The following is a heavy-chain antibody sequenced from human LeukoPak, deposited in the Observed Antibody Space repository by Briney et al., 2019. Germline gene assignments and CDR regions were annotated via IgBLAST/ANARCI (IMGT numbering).Heavy chain of an antibody. CDR1: GGSISSSNW. CDR2: IYHSGST. CDR3: ASRAATYSSGWCGFDY. D-gene: IGHD6-19*01. Sequence: SETLSLTCAVSGGSISSSNWWSWVRQPPGKGLEWIGEIYHSGSTNYNPSLKSRVTISVDKSKNQFSLKLSSVTAADTAVYYCASRAATYSSGWCGFDYWGQGTLVTVSS. J-gene: IGHJ4*02. V-gene: IGHV4-4*02.